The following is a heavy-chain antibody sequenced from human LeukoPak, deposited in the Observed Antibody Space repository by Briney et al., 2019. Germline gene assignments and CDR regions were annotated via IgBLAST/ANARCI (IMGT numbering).Heavy chain of an antibody. CDR3: ASRGDSYGYYYYGMDV. Sequence: PGGSLRLSCAASGFTFSSYWMHWVRHAPGKGLVWVSRINSDGSSTIYADSVKGRFTISRDNAKNTLYLQMNSLRAEDTAVYYCASRGDSYGYYYYGMDVWGQGTTVTVSS. CDR2: INSDGSST. D-gene: IGHD5-18*01. J-gene: IGHJ6*02. CDR1: GFTFSSYW. V-gene: IGHV3-74*01.